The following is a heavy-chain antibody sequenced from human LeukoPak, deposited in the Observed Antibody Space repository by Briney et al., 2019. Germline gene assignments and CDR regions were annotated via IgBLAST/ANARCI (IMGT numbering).Heavy chain of an antibody. D-gene: IGHD3-22*01. V-gene: IGHV5-51*01. CDR3: ARLDRDSIGYYTPGY. Sequence: GESLKISCKGSGYSFTSYWIGWVRQMPGKGLEWMGIIYPGDSDTRYSPSFQGQVTISADKSTSTAYLQWSSLEASDTAMYYCARLDRDSIGYYTPGYWGRGTLVTVSS. J-gene: IGHJ4*02. CDR1: GYSFTSYW. CDR2: IYPGDSDT.